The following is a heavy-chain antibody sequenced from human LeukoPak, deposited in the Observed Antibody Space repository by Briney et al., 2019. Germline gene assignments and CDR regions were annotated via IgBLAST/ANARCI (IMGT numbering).Heavy chain of an antibody. CDR2: VIPIFGTA. V-gene: IGHV1-69*13. Sequence: SVKVSCKASGGTLSSYAISWVRQGPGQGLEWMGGVIPIFGTANYAQKFQGRVTITADESTSTAYMELSSLRSEDTAVYYCARVLPRGPYDFWSGYLDYWGQGTLVTVSS. CDR3: ARVLPRGPYDFWSGYLDY. CDR1: GGTLSSYA. J-gene: IGHJ4*02. D-gene: IGHD3-3*01.